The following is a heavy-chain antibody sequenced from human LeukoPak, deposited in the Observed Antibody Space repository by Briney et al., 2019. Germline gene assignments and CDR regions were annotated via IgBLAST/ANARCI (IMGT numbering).Heavy chain of an antibody. CDR3: AQTSTGPGGYYYDSSGYYEFDY. J-gene: IGHJ4*02. V-gene: IGHV3-23*01. D-gene: IGHD3-22*01. CDR2: VSGSGVSA. CDR1: GFTFTNYA. Sequence: GGSLRLSCAASGFTFTNYAMTWVRQAPGKGLEWVSSVSGSGVSAYYADSVKGRFTISRDNSKNTLYLQLNSLRIEDTAVYYCAQTSTGPGGYYYDSSGYYEFDYWGQGTLVTVSS.